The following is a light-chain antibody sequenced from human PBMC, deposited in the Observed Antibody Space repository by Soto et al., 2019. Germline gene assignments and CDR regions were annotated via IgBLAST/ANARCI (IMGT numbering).Light chain of an antibody. CDR2: KAS. J-gene: IGKJ4*01. CDR3: QQYDSYPFT. V-gene: IGKV1-5*03. Sequence: DIQMTQSPSTLSASVGERVTITCRASQSINNWLAWYQQKPGKAPNLLIYKASSLESGVPSRFSGSGSGTGFTLTISSLQADDLATYYCQQYDSYPFTFGGGTKVEIK. CDR1: QSINNW.